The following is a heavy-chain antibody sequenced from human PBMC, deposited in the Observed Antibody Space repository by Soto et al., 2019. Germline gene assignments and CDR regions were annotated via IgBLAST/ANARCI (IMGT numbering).Heavy chain of an antibody. CDR1: GGTFSSYT. Sequence: ASVKVSCKASGGTFSSYTISWVRQAPGQGLEWMGRIIPILGIANYAQKFQGRVTITADKSTSTAYMELSSLRSEDTAVYYCARVSGSGSYYNHYYYMDVWGKGTTVTVSS. D-gene: IGHD3-10*01. CDR2: IIPILGIA. J-gene: IGHJ6*03. V-gene: IGHV1-69*02. CDR3: ARVSGSGSYYNHYYYMDV.